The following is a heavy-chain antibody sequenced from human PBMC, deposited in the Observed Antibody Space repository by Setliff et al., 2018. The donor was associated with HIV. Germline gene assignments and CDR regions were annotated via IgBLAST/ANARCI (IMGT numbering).Heavy chain of an antibody. J-gene: IGHJ4*02. CDR1: GGTFSSYA. D-gene: IGHD3-22*01. CDR2: IIPIFGTE. Sequence: ASVKVSCKASGGTFSSYAISWVRQAPGQGLEWMGGIIPIFGTENYAQKFQGRVTITTDESTSTAYMELSSLRSEDTAVYYCSYYDSSGSDRNFDYWGQGTQVTVSS. V-gene: IGHV1-69*05. CDR3: SYYDSSGSDRNFDY.